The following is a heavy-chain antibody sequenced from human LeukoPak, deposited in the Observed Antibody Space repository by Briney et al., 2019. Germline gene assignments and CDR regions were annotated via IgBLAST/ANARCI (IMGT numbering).Heavy chain of an antibody. CDR1: GFTFSGYY. CDR3: ARVGGCGGDCYDYYFDY. CDR2: IKQDGSEK. Sequence: GGSLRLSSAASGFTFSGYYMSWIRQAPGKGLEGVANIKQDGSEKYYVDSVKGRFTISRDNAKNSLYLQMNSLRAEDTAVYYCARVGGCGGDCYDYYFDYWGQGTLVTVSS. D-gene: IGHD2-21*02. V-gene: IGHV3-7*01. J-gene: IGHJ4*02.